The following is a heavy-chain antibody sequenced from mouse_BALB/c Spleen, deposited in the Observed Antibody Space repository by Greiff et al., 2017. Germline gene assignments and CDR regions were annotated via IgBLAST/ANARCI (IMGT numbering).Heavy chain of an antibody. CDR3: NPSGNYRAWLAD. D-gene: IGHD2-1*01. CDR1: GFNIKDYF. V-gene: IGHV14-4*02. CDR2: IDPENGDT. Sequence: VQLQQSGAELVRSGVSVKLSCTAAGFNIKDYFMHWVKQRPEQGLEWIGWIDPENGDTEYAPKFQGKATMTADTSSNTAYLQLSSLTSEDAAVYYCNPSGNYRAWLADWGQGTLVTVSA. J-gene: IGHJ3*01.